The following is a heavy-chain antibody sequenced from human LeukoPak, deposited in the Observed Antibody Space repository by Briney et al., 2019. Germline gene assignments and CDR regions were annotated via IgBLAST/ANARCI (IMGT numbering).Heavy chain of an antibody. Sequence: ASVKVSCKASGFTFTSSAVQWVRQARGQRLEWIGWIVVGSGNTNYAQKFQERVTITRDMSTSTAYMELSSLRSEDTAVYYCAADAPAGMAHYYYYGMDVWGQGTTVTVSS. D-gene: IGHD6-13*01. CDR1: GFTFTSSA. CDR2: IVVGSGNT. CDR3: AADAPAGMAHYYYYGMDV. J-gene: IGHJ6*02. V-gene: IGHV1-58*01.